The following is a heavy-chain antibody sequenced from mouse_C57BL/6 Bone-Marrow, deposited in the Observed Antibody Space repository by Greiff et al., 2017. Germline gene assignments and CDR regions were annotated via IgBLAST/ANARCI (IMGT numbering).Heavy chain of an antibody. D-gene: IGHD2-3*01. CDR2: INPSSGYT. Sequence: QVHVKQSGAELAKPGASVKLSCKASGYTFTSYWMYWVKQRPGQGLEWIGYINPSSGYTKYNQKFKDRVTLTADKSSSTAYMQLSSLTYEDSAVYYCARWVDGYCGGSWYFDVWGTGTTVTVSS. J-gene: IGHJ1*03. CDR3: ARWVDGYCGGSWYFDV. V-gene: IGHV1-7*01. CDR1: GYTFTSYW.